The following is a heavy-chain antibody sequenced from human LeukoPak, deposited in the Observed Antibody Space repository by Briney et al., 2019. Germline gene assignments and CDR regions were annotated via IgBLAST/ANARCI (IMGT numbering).Heavy chain of an antibody. CDR3: ARHHYFDL. Sequence: SETLSLTCTVSGCSISSYYWSWIRQPPGKGLEWIGYIYYSGSTNYNPSLKSRVTISVDTSKNQFSLKLSSVTAADTAVYYCARHHYFDLWGRGTLVTVSS. J-gene: IGHJ2*01. CDR1: GCSISSYY. V-gene: IGHV4-59*08. CDR2: IYYSGST.